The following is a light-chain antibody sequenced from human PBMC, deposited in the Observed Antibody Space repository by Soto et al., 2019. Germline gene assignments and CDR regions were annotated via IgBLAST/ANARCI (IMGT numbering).Light chain of an antibody. CDR2: VND. CDR1: SSPNGNNY. Sequence: QSLLTQPPPLSSAPGQEVNSCCSRSSSPNGNNYVSCYQHRPGTAPKRLIDVNDKRPSWISDRFSGSKTGTSATLGITGLQTGDEADYYCGAWDGSRSAGVFGGGTQLTVL. J-gene: IGLJ2*01. CDR3: GAWDGSRSAGV. V-gene: IGLV1-51*02.